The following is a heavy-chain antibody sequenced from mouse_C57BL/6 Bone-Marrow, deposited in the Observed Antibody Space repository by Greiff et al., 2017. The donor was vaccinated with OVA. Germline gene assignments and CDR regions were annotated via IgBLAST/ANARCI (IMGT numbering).Heavy chain of an antibody. CDR1: GYAFSSSW. J-gene: IGHJ2*01. CDR2: IYPGDGDT. V-gene: IGHV1-82*01. D-gene: IGHD1-1*01. CDR3: ARSLYYGDPYFDY. Sequence: VQLQESGPELVKPGASVKISCKASGYAFSSSWMNWVKQRPGKGLEWIGRIYPGDGDTNYNGKFKGKATLTADKSSSTAYMQLSSLTSEDSAVYFCARSLYYGDPYFDYWGQGTTLTVSS.